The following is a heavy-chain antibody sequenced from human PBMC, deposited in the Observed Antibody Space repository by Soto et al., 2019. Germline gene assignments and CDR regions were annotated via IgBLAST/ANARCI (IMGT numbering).Heavy chain of an antibody. CDR3: AKARNYVDY. CDR2: ISGSGGST. Sequence: GSIKLSCAASGFTFSIYAITGVRQAPGKGLEWVSAISGSGGSTYYADSVKGRFTISRDNSKNTLYLQMNSLRAEDTAVYYCAKARNYVDYWGQGTLVTVSS. V-gene: IGHV3-23*01. J-gene: IGHJ4*02. CDR1: GFTFSIYA.